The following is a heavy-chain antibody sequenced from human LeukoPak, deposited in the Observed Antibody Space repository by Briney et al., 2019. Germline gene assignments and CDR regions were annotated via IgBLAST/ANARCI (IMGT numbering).Heavy chain of an antibody. Sequence: SETLSLTCTVSGGSISSYYWSWIRQPPGKGLEWIGYIYTSGSTNYNPSLKSRVTISVDTSKNQFSLKLSSVTAADTAVYYCARHGALGETGTADARPNWFDPWGQGTLVTVSS. J-gene: IGHJ5*02. D-gene: IGHD1-7*01. V-gene: IGHV4-4*09. CDR1: GGSISSYY. CDR3: ARHGALGETGTADARPNWFDP. CDR2: IYTSGST.